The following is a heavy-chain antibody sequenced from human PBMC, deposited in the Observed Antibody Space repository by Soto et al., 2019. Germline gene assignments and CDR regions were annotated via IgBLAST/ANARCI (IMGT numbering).Heavy chain of an antibody. CDR3: ARGGRSYSYGYPGAFDI. CDR2: IYYSGST. CDR1: GGSISSGGYY. Sequence: PSETLSLTCTVSGGSISSGGYYWSWIRQHPGKGLEWIGYIYYSGSTYYNPSLKSRVTISVDTSKNQFSLKLSSVTAADTAVYYCARGGRSYSYGYPGAFDIWGQGTMVTVSS. D-gene: IGHD5-18*01. J-gene: IGHJ3*02. V-gene: IGHV4-31*03.